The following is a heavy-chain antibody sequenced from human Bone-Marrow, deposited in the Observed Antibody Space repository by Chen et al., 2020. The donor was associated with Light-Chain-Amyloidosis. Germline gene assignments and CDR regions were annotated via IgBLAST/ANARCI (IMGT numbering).Heavy chain of an antibody. CDR2: IRPKAYGGTT. V-gene: IGHV3-49*04. D-gene: IGHD5-12*01. J-gene: IGHJ6*02. CDR1: GFTFGDYA. CDR3: TRDSLVASVRGMDV. Sequence: VESWGGLVQPGRSLRLSCIGSGFTFGDYAMSWVRQAPGKGLEWVGFIRPKAYGGTTDYAASVKGRFTISRDDSKSIAYLQMNSLKTEDTALYYCTRDSLVASVRGMDVWGHGTTVIVSS.